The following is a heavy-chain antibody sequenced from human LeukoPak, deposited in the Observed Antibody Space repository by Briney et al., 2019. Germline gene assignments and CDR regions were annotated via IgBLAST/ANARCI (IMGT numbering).Heavy chain of an antibody. J-gene: IGHJ4*02. CDR3: ARDFGEMPNY. CDR1: GYIFTRYY. D-gene: IGHD5-24*01. CDR2: IDPSGGST. Sequence: ASVKVSCKASGYIFTRYYMHWVRQAPGQGLEWMGIIDPSGGSTSCAQNIQGGVTMTRDATTNTVYLELSSLRSEDTAVYYCARDFGEMPNYWGQGTLVTVSS. V-gene: IGHV1-46*01.